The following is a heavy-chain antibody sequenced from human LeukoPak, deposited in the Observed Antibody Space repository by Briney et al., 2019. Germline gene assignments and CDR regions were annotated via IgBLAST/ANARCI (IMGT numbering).Heavy chain of an antibody. Sequence: SVKVSCKASGGTFSNYIISWARQAPGQGLEWMGRITVILGVDEYAQKFVGRVTITADKFTSTAYMELRSLRSEDTAIYYCASGLAYCGSDCSNFDYWGQGTLFTVSS. V-gene: IGHV1-69*02. CDR3: ASGLAYCGSDCSNFDY. CDR1: GGTFSNYI. J-gene: IGHJ4*02. CDR2: ITVILGVD. D-gene: IGHD2-21*02.